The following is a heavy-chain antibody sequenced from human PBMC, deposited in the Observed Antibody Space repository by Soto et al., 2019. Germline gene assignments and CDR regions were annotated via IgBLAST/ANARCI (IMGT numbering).Heavy chain of an antibody. V-gene: IGHV4-34*01. Sequence: KASETLSLTCAVYGGSFSGYYWSWIRQPPGKGLEWIGEINHSGSTNYNPSLKSRVTISVDTSKNQFSLKLSSVTAADTAVYYCARLEYSSSSVDYYYGMDVWGQGTTVTVSS. CDR2: INHSGST. J-gene: IGHJ6*02. D-gene: IGHD6-6*01. CDR1: GGSFSGYY. CDR3: ARLEYSSSSVDYYYGMDV.